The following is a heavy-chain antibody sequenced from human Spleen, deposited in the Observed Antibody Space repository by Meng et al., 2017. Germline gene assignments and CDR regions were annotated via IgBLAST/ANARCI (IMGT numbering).Heavy chain of an antibody. CDR1: GGSISSSSYY. CDR2: IYYSGST. CDR3: ARGKHSSGYYLDY. J-gene: IGHJ4*02. V-gene: IGHV4-39*07. Sequence: SETLSLTCTVSGGSISSSSYYWGWIRQPPGKGLEWIGSIYYSGSTYYNPSLKSRVTISVDTSKNQFSLKLSSVTAADTAVYYCARGKHSSGYYLDYWGQGTLVTVSS. D-gene: IGHD3-22*01.